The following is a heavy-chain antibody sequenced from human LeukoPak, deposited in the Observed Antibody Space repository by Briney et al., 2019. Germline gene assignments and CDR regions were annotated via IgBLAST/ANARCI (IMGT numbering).Heavy chain of an antibody. D-gene: IGHD2-2*01. CDR2: ISGSGGST. Sequence: GGSLRLSCAASGFIFSSYAMSWVRQAPGKGLEWVSAISGSGGSTYYADSVKGRFTISRDNSKNTLYLQMNSLRAEDTAVYYCAKGGYCSSTSCYGDWFDPWGQGTLVTVSS. J-gene: IGHJ5*02. V-gene: IGHV3-23*01. CDR1: GFIFSSYA. CDR3: AKGGYCSSTSCYGDWFDP.